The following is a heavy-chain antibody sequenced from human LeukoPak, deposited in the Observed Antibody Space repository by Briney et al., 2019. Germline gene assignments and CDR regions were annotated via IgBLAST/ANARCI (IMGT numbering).Heavy chain of an antibody. V-gene: IGHV4-59*08. D-gene: IGHD2/OR15-2a*01. CDR3: ARFSQYYDSPTHYLDY. J-gene: IGHJ4*02. CDR1: GGSINNYY. Sequence: SETLSLTCTVSGGSINNYYWSWVRQPPGAGLEWLAYIYYTGSTNYNPSLKTRLTTSVDTSKNQFSLRLNSVTAADTAVYYCARFSQYYDSPTHYLDYWGQEILVTVSS. CDR2: IYYTGST.